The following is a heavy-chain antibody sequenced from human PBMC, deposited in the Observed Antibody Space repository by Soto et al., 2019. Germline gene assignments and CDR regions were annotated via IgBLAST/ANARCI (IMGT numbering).Heavy chain of an antibody. CDR3: PRDHGGQSGNFFFDN. CDR2: LWYHGSDK. J-gene: IGHJ4*02. Sequence: QAHLVESGGVGVQPGRSLRLSCATSGFTFSDYVMNWVRQAPGKGLEWVEVLWYHGSDKFYADAVKGRFTISRDNSKNMLYRQMNGLRAEDTDVYYCPRDHGGQSGNFFFDNWGQGTPVTVSS. D-gene: IGHD3-16*01. CDR1: GFTFSDYV. V-gene: IGHV3-33*01.